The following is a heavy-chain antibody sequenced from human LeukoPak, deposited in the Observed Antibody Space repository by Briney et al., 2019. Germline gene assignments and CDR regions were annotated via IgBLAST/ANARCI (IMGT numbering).Heavy chain of an antibody. V-gene: IGHV3-23*01. J-gene: IGHJ3*02. Sequence: PGGSLRLSCAASGFAFSSYAMSWVRQAPGKGLEWVSVISASGGSTHYSDSVKGRFTISRDNSKNTLYLQMNSLRAEDTAIYYCASLSGFADAFDIWGQGTMVTVSS. CDR3: ASLSGFADAFDI. D-gene: IGHD3-9*01. CDR1: GFAFSSYA. CDR2: ISASGGST.